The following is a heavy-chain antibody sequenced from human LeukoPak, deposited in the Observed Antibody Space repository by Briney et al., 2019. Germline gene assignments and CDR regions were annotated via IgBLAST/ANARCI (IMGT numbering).Heavy chain of an antibody. D-gene: IGHD4-17*01. Sequence: ASVKVSCKASGGTFSSYAISWVRQAPGQGLEWMGGIIPIFGTANYAQKFQGRVTITADESTSTAYMELSSLRSEDTAVYYCARGEDIIGGATVTSHFDYWGQGTLVTVSS. CDR2: IIPIFGTA. CDR1: GGTFSSYA. V-gene: IGHV1-69*13. J-gene: IGHJ4*02. CDR3: ARGEDIIGGATVTSHFDY.